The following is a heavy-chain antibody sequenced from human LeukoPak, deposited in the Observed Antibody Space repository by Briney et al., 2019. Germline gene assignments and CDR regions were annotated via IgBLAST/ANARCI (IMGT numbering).Heavy chain of an antibody. CDR2: ISGSGDNT. D-gene: IGHD2-8*02. J-gene: IGHJ4*02. Sequence: GGSLRDSCVSSRFTFISYTMTWVRQAPGKGGEWVSRISGSGDNTYDADSVKGRFTISRDNSKNMLYLQMNRLVDGGTEECYCAKTGGSFFEYWGQGTLVTASA. CDR3: AKTGGSFFEY. CDR1: RFTFISYT. V-gene: IGHV3-23*01.